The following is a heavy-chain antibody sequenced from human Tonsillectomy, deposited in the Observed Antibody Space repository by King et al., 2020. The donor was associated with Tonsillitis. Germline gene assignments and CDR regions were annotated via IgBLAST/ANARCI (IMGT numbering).Heavy chain of an antibody. V-gene: IGHV3-23*04. CDR3: AKDFLWYSSSWYFDY. CDR1: GFTFSSYA. J-gene: IGHJ4*02. Sequence: VQLVESGGGLVQPGGSLRLSCAASGFTFSSYAMNWVRQAPGKGLEWVSAISGSGGSTYYADSVKGRFTISRDNSKNTLYLQMNSLGAEDTAVYYCAKDFLWYSSSWYFDYWGQGTLVTVSS. D-gene: IGHD6-13*01. CDR2: ISGSGGST.